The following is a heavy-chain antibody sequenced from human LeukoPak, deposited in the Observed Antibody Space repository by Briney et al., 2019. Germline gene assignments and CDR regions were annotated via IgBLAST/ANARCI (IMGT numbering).Heavy chain of an antibody. Sequence: SETLSLTCTVSGGSISSSSYYWGWIRQPPGKGLEWIGSIYYSGSTYYNPSLKSRVTISVDTSKNQFSLKLSSVTAADTAVYYCARDSYYYYYMDVWGKGTKVTVSS. V-gene: IGHV4-39*07. CDR2: IYYSGST. J-gene: IGHJ6*03. CDR3: ARDSYYYYYMDV. CDR1: GGSISSSSYY.